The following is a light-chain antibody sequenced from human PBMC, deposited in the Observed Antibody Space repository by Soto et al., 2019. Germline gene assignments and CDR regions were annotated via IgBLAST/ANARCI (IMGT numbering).Light chain of an antibody. CDR1: SSDVGGYNY. CDR3: CSYAGSYTLV. J-gene: IGLJ1*01. CDR2: DVN. Sequence: QSALTQPRSVSGSPGQSVTISCTGTSSDVGGYNYVSWYQQYPGKAPKLMIYDVNKRPSGVPDRFSGSKSGNTASLTISGLQAEDEADYYCCSYAGSYTLVFETGTKLTVL. V-gene: IGLV2-11*01.